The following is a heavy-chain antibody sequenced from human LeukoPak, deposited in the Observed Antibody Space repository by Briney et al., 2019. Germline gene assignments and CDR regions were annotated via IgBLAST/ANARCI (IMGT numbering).Heavy chain of an antibody. J-gene: IGHJ4*02. CDR1: GFTFSSYG. CDR2: IRYDGSNK. Sequence: GGSLRLSCAASGFTFSSYGMHWVRQAPGKGLELVAFIRYDGSNKYYADSVKGRFTISRDNSKNTLYLQMNSLRAEDTAVYYCAKVHVPVAGKGTPEYWGQGTLVTVSS. V-gene: IGHV3-30*02. D-gene: IGHD6-19*01. CDR3: AKVHVPVAGKGTPEY.